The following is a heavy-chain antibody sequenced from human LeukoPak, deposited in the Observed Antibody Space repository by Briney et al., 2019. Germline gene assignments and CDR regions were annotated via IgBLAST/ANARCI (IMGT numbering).Heavy chain of an antibody. V-gene: IGHV1-69*13. CDR3: ARDHRGFYYGSGNYYYLDV. CDR2: ILPAFGTS. D-gene: IGHD3-10*01. CDR1: GGTYNNYA. J-gene: IGHJ6*03. Sequence: ASVKVSCKASGGTYNNYAITWVRQAPGQGLEWVGGILPAFGTSNYAQRFQGRVTITADESTGTTYMELSSLRSEDTAVYYRARDHRGFYYGSGNYYYLDVWGKGTTVTVSS.